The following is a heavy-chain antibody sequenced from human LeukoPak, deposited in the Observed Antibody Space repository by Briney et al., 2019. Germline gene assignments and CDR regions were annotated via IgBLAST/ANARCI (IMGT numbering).Heavy chain of an antibody. V-gene: IGHV4-39*07. J-gene: IGHJ5*02. Sequence: PSETLCLTCTVSGGSISSSSYYWGWIRQPPGKGLEWIGSIYYSGSTYYNPSLKSRVTISVDTSKNQFSLKLSSVTAADTAVYYCARLIGGLRHDGNWFDPWGQGTLVTVSS. CDR1: GGSISSSSYY. CDR2: IYYSGST. CDR3: ARLIGGLRHDGNWFDP. D-gene: IGHD4-17*01.